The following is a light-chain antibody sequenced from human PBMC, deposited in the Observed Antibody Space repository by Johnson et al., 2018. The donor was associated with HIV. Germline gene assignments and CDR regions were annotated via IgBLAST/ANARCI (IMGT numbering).Light chain of an antibody. CDR3: GTWDTRLSVLYV. Sequence: SVLTQPPSVSAAPGQKVTISCSGSSSNIGNNSVSWYQQLPGTAPKLLIYESNKRPSGIPDLFSGSKSGTSATLGITGLQTGDEADYYCGTWDTRLSVLYVFGSGTKVTVL. J-gene: IGLJ1*01. V-gene: IGLV1-51*02. CDR2: ESN. CDR1: SSNIGNNS.